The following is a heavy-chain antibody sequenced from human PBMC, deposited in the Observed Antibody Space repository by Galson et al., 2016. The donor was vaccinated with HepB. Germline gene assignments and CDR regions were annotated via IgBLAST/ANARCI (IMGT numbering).Heavy chain of an antibody. D-gene: IGHD2/OR15-2a*01. CDR2: FDPEDTQI. V-gene: IGHV1-24*01. CDR3: ATVPISITEYYFDF. CDR1: GSTLAELS. J-gene: IGHJ4*02. Sequence: SCKVSGSTLAELSIHWLRQAPGKGLQWMGGFDPEDTQIVYAQNFQDRVTMTEVTSTDTAYMELSSLTSDDTAVYYCATVPISITEYYFDFWGQGTLVTVSS.